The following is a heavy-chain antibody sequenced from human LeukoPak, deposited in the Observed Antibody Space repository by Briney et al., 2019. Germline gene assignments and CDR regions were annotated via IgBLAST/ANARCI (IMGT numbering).Heavy chain of an antibody. CDR2: INSDGTST. CDR3: ARATLDIVGATRTFDY. J-gene: IGHJ4*02. V-gene: IGHV3-74*01. D-gene: IGHD2-2*03. Sequence: PGGSLRLSCPASVFTFSSYWMHWVRPAPGEGLVCVSRINSDGTSTTYPDSLKGRSTISSHNARHPLYMQMNGLRAEDTAVYYCARATLDIVGATRTFDYWGQGTLVTVSS. CDR1: VFTFSSYW.